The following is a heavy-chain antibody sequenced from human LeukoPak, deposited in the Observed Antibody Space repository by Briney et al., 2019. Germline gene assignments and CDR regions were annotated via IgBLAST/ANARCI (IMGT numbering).Heavy chain of an antibody. CDR3: ARDFRYYYGSGSYLD. D-gene: IGHD3-10*01. J-gene: IGHJ4*02. CDR1: GFTFSSYA. V-gene: IGHV3-23*01. CDR2: ISGSGGST. Sequence: GGSLRLSCAASGFTFSSYAMSWVRQAPGKGLEWVSAISGSGGSTYYADSVKGRFTISRHNSKNTLYLQMNSLTAEDTAVYYCARDFRYYYGSGSYLDWGQGTLVTVSS.